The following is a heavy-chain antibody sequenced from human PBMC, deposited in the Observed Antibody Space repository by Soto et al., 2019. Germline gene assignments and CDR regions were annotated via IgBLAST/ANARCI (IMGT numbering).Heavy chain of an antibody. CDR2: ISSYGADT. CDR1: GFTFNSYA. V-gene: IGHV3-64D*06. Sequence: EVQLVESGGTLVQPGGSLRLSCSASGFTFNSYAMHWVLQAPGKGLEFVSAISSYGADTYYADSVKGRFAISRDNSKNTLELQMSSLRAEDTALYYCVKEGYMRSDWYGQFDYWGQGALVTVSS. CDR3: VKEGYMRSDWYGQFDY. J-gene: IGHJ4*02. D-gene: IGHD6-19*01.